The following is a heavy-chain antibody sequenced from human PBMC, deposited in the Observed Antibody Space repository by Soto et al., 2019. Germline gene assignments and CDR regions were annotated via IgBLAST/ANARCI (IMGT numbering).Heavy chain of an antibody. J-gene: IGHJ4*02. CDR2: IYHTGSP. V-gene: IGHV4-59*01. Sequence: PSETLSLTCTVSSGSINSYYWSWIRQPPGKEPEWIGYIYHTGSPNYNPSLKSRVTMSLDRSKDQLSLQLTSVTAADTAVYHCAASSGWFRIDYWGQGILVTVSS. D-gene: IGHD6-19*01. CDR1: SGSINSYY. CDR3: AASSGWFRIDY.